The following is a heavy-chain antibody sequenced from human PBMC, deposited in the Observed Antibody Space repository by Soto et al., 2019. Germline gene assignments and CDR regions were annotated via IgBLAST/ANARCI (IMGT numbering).Heavy chain of an antibody. J-gene: IGHJ3*02. CDR3: ATGGDPRGNAFDI. CDR2: ISSSSSYI. Sequence: GGSLRLSCAASGFTFSSYSMNWVRQAPGKGLEWVSSISSSSSYIYYADSVKGRFTISRDNAKNSLYLQMNSLRAEDTAVYYCATGGDPRGNAFDIWGQGTMVTVSS. V-gene: IGHV3-21*01. CDR1: GFTFSSYS. D-gene: IGHD3-16*01.